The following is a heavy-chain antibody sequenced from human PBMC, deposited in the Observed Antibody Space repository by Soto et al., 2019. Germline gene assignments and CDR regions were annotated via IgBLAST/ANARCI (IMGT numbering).Heavy chain of an antibody. CDR1: GGSISSYY. Sequence: SETLSLTCTVSGGSISSYYWSWIRQPPGKGLEWIGYIYYSGSTNYNPSLKSRVTISVDTSKNQFSLKLSSVTAADTAVYYCARASYCSSTSFYLVYYYYHYYMDVWGTGTTGTGS. CDR2: IYYSGST. V-gene: IGHV4-59*01. CDR3: ARASYCSSTSFYLVYYYYHYYMDV. J-gene: IGHJ6*03. D-gene: IGHD2-2*01.